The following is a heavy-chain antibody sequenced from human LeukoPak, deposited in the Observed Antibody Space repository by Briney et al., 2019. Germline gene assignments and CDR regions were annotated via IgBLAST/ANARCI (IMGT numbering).Heavy chain of an antibody. Sequence: ASVKVSCKASGYTFTSYYMHWVRQAPGHGLEWMGIINPSGGSTSYAQKFQGRVTMTRDTSTSTVYMELSSLRAEDTAVYYCARDYPSTTDYWGQGTLVTVSS. V-gene: IGHV1-46*01. D-gene: IGHD1-26*01. CDR3: ARDYPSTTDY. CDR2: INPSGGST. CDR1: GYTFTSYY. J-gene: IGHJ4*02.